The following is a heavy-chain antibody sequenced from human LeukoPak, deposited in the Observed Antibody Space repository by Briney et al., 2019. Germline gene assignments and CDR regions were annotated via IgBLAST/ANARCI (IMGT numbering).Heavy chain of an antibody. CDR2: IKQDGSEK. J-gene: IGHJ5*02. V-gene: IGHV3-7*01. CDR3: ARDCSSTSCYRIGLDP. Sequence: GGSLRLSCAASGFTFSNYWMTWVRQAPGKGLEWVANIKQDGSEKYYVDSVKGRFTISRDNAKNSLYLQMNSLRAEDTAVYYCARDCSSTSCYRIGLDPWGQGTLVTVSS. D-gene: IGHD2-2*01. CDR1: GFTFSNYW.